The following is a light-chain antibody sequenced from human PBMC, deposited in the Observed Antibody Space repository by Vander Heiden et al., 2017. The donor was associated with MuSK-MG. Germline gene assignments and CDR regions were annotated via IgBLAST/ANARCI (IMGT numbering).Light chain of an antibody. Sequence: QSALTQPASVSGSPGQSITISCTGSSSDVGTYDLVSWYQQHPGTAPKLMMFEVYKRPPAVSIRFSVSKSGNTDSLTISGLQAEDEADDDCCSYAGSSTVIFGGGTKLTVL. CDR3: CSYAGSSTVI. CDR1: SSDVGTYDL. CDR2: EVY. J-gene: IGLJ2*01. V-gene: IGLV2-23*02.